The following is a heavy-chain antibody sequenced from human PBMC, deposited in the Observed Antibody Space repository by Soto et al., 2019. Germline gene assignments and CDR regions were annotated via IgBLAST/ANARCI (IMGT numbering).Heavy chain of an antibody. D-gene: IGHD3-22*01. V-gene: IGHV2-5*08. J-gene: IGHJ5*02. CDR2: IYWDDDK. CDR3: AHWYYYDSSGYYFP. Sequence: RWIRQPPGKALEWLALIYWDDDKRYSPSLKSRLTITKDTSKNQVVLRMTNMDPVDTATYYCAHWYYYDSSGYYFPWGQGTLVTVSS.